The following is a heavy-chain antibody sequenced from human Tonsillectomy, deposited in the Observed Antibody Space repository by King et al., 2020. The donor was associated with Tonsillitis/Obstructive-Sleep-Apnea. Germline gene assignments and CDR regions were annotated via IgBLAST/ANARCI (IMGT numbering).Heavy chain of an antibody. D-gene: IGHD3-10*01. CDR2: IYYTGST. V-gene: IGHV4-61*01. J-gene: IGHJ6*03. Sequence: QLQESGPGLVKPSDTLSLTCTVSGGSVSSRTYYWSWIRQPPGKGLEWIGYIYYTGSTNYNPSLKSRVTISVDTSKNQFSLKLNSVTAADTAVYYCARGSTMVRGVLRYYYYYMDVWGKGTTVTVSS. CDR1: GGSVSSRTYY. CDR3: ARGSTMVRGVLRYYYYYMDV.